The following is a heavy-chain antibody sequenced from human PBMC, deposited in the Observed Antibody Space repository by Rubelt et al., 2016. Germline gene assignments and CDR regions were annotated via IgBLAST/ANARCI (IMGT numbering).Heavy chain of an antibody. D-gene: IGHD1-26*01. Sequence: LVQPGGSLRLSCAASGFTFSSYAMSWVRQAPGKGLEWVSAISGSGGSTYYADSVKGRFTISRDNPKNTLYLQMNSLRAEDMAVYYCAKDLGASNYFDYWGQGTQVTVSS. CDR3: AKDLGASNYFDY. V-gene: IGHV3-23*01. J-gene: IGHJ4*02. CDR1: GFTFSSYA. CDR2: ISGSGGST.